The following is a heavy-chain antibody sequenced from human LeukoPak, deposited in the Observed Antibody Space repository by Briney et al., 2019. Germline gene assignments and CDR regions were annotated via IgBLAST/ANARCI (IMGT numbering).Heavy chain of an antibody. CDR2: IIPIFGTA. J-gene: IGHJ4*02. V-gene: IGHV1-69*13. CDR1: GGTFSSYA. CDR3: ARVNWEPRAGYCFDY. D-gene: IGHD1-26*01. Sequence: ASVKVSCKASGGTFSSYAISWVRQAPGQGLEWMGGIIPIFGTANYAQKFQGRVTITADESTSTAYMELSSLRSEDTAVYYCARVNWEPRAGYCFDYWGQGTLVTVSS.